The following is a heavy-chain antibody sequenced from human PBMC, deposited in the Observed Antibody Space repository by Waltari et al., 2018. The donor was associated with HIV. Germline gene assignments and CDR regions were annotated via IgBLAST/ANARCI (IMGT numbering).Heavy chain of an antibody. V-gene: IGHV3-23*01. Sequence: EVQLWESGGGLVQPGGSLRLSCAASGFTFSSNGIRWVRQAPGKGLEWVSGISGGGESTYYAASVKGRFTISRDNSKNTLYLQMNSLRAEDTAVYYCAKDSQQLVNYFDYWGQGTLVTVAS. J-gene: IGHJ4*02. D-gene: IGHD6-13*01. CDR2: ISGGGEST. CDR1: GFTFSSNG. CDR3: AKDSQQLVNYFDY.